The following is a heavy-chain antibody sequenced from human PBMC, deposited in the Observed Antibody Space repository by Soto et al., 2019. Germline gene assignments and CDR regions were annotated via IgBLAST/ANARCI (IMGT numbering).Heavy chain of an antibody. V-gene: IGHV3-74*01. CDR2: IKGDGIST. D-gene: IGHD3-10*01. Sequence: EVQLVESGGGLVQSGGSLRLSCAASGFTFSSYWMHWVRQAPGKGLVWVSRIKGDGISTNYADSVKGRFTISRDNAKDTVFLQMHGLSADDTAVYYCARGAMGNYYNEYWCQGTMVTVSS. CDR3: ARGAMGNYYNEY. CDR1: GFTFSSYW. J-gene: IGHJ4*02.